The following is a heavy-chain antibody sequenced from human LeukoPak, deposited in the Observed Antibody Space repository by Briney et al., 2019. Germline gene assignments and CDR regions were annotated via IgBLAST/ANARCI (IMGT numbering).Heavy chain of an antibody. D-gene: IGHD2-15*01. CDR2: INQDGSEK. CDR1: GFTLSSYW. CDR3: AREGCSGGSCYHNWFDP. Sequence: PGGSLRLSCAASGFTLSSYWMSWVRQAPGKGLEWVANINQDGSEKYYVDSVKGRFTISRDNAKNSLYLQMNSLRAEETAVYYCAREGCSGGSCYHNWFDPWGQGTLVTVSS. J-gene: IGHJ5*02. V-gene: IGHV3-7*01.